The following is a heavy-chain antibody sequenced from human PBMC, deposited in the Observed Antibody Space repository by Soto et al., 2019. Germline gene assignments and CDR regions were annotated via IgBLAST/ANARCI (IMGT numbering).Heavy chain of an antibody. D-gene: IGHD3-16*01. CDR3: ARGPPFH. Sequence: PSLMLSLTYTVCGDSSISGDYYWSWIRQTPGKGLEWIGYIYYSGDTNYNPSLKSRVIISVDKSKNQFSLKLSSVTAADTAVYYCARGPPFHWGQGTLVTVSS. CDR1: GDSSISGDYY. J-gene: IGHJ4*02. CDR2: IYYSGDT. V-gene: IGHV4-30-4*01.